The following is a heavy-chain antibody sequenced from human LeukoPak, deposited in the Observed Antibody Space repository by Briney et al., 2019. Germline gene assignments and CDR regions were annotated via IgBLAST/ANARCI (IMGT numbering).Heavy chain of an antibody. CDR2: IYHSGST. CDR3: ARIEYNFDY. D-gene: IGHD6-6*01. CDR1: GYSISSGYY. Sequence: KPSETLSLTCAVSGYSISSGYYWGWIRQPPGKGLEWIGSIYHSGSTYYNPSLKIRVTISVDPSKNQFSLKLSSVTAADTAVSYCARIEYNFDYWGQGTLVTVSS. V-gene: IGHV4-38-2*01. J-gene: IGHJ4*02.